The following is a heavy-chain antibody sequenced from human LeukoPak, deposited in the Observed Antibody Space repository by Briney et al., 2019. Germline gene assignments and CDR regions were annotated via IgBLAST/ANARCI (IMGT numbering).Heavy chain of an antibody. CDR2: ISGSGGRT. CDR3: AKDFWSGYYFDY. CDR1: GFTFSSYA. Sequence: PGGSLRLSCAASGFTFSSYAMSWVRQAPGKGLEWVSAISGSGGRTYYTDSVKGRFTISRDNPKNTLYLQMNSLRAEDTAVYYCAKDFWSGYYFDYWGQGTLVTISS. D-gene: IGHD3-3*01. J-gene: IGHJ4*02. V-gene: IGHV3-23*01.